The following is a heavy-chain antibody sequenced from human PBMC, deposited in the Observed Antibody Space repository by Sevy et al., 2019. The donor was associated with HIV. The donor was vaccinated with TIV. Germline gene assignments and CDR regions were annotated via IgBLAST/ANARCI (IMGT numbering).Heavy chain of an antibody. CDR3: AREDFRSSWYRIDWFDS. CDR2: IIPIFGTA. Sequence: ASVKVSCKASGGTFSSYAISWVRQAPGQGLEWMGGIIPIFGTANYAQKFQGRVTITADESTSTAYMELSSLRSEDTAVYYCAREDFRSSWYRIDWFDSWGQGTLVTVSS. J-gene: IGHJ5*01. D-gene: IGHD6-13*01. CDR1: GGTFSSYA. V-gene: IGHV1-69*13.